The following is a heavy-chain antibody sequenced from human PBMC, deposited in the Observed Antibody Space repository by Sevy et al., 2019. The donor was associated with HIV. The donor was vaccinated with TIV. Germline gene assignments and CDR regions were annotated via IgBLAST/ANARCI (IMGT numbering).Heavy chain of an antibody. D-gene: IGHD1-26*01. CDR1: GFIFSNFA. Sequence: GGSLRLSCTVSGFIFSNFAMHWVRQAPGKGLEWVAVTSYDGSHKYYADSVKGRFIVSRDNSRNILSLEMSSLTRDDTAVYYCARGENDDEFFQYWGQDTLVTVSS. V-gene: IGHV3-30*04. CDR3: ARGENDDEFFQY. J-gene: IGHJ1*01. CDR2: TSYDGSHK.